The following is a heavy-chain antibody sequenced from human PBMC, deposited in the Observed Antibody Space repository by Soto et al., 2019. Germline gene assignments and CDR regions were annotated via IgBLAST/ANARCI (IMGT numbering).Heavy chain of an antibody. D-gene: IGHD5-12*01. Sequence: VQLVETGGGLIQPGGSLRLSCAASGFTVSSNYMSWVRQAPGKGLEWVAVIWYDGSNKYYADSVKGRFTISRDNSKNTLYLQMNSLRAEDTAVYYCARDGYNSCPDYWGQGTLVTVSS. CDR1: GFTVSSNY. V-gene: IGHV3-33*08. CDR3: ARDGYNSCPDY. CDR2: IWYDGSNK. J-gene: IGHJ4*02.